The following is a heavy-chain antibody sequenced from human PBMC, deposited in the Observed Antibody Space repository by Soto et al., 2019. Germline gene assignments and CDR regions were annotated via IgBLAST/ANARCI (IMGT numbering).Heavy chain of an antibody. D-gene: IGHD6-13*01. V-gene: IGHV3-74*01. CDR2: INSDGSIT. CDR1: GFTFSSYW. CDR3: VKGGYSSSWYGAREFNWFDP. J-gene: IGHJ5*02. Sequence: PGGSLRLSCAASGFTFSSYWMHWVRQAPGKGLVWVSRINSDGSITRYADSVKGRFTISRANAKNTLYLQMNSLRAEDTAVYYCVKGGYSSSWYGAREFNWFDPWGQGTLVTVSS.